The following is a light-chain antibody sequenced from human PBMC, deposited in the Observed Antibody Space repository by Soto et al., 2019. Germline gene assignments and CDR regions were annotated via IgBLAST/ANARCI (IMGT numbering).Light chain of an antibody. V-gene: IGKV3-11*01. Sequence: EIVLTQSPATLSMSPGERATLPCRASQSVSSYLAWYQQKPGQAPRLLIYDASNRATGIPARFSGSGSGTDFNLTISSLEPEDFAVYYCQQRSNWPLTFGGGTKVEIK. J-gene: IGKJ4*01. CDR2: DAS. CDR1: QSVSSY. CDR3: QQRSNWPLT.